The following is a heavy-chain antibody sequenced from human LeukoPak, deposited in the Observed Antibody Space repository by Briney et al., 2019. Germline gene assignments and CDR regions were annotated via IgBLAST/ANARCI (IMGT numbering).Heavy chain of an antibody. CDR1: GGTFISYA. CDR3: PWAAGLIREGYGILARVYYYYMDV. V-gene: IGHV1-69*05. CDR2: IIPSFGTA. J-gene: IGHJ6*03. Sequence: SVKVSCKASGGTFISYAISWVRQAPGQGLEWMGGIIPSFGTANYAQKFQGRVTITTDESTSTAYMQLRSLRSADTAASYYPWAAGLIREGYGILARVYYYYMDVWGKGTTVTVSS. D-gene: IGHD6-25*01.